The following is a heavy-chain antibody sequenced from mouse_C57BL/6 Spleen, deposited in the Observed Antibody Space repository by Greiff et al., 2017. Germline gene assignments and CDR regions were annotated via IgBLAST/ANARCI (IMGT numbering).Heavy chain of an antibody. J-gene: IGHJ2*01. CDR1: GYTFTDHT. CDR3: ARTTYYYGNYDDYFDC. Sequence: QVQLQQSDAELVKPGASVKISCKVSGYTFTDHTIHWMKQRPEQGLEWIGYIYPRDGSTKYNAKFKGKATLTADKSSSTAYMQLNSLTSEDSAVSFCARTTYYYGNYDDYFDCWGQGTTLTVSS. CDR2: IYPRDGST. D-gene: IGHD2-1*01. V-gene: IGHV1-78*01.